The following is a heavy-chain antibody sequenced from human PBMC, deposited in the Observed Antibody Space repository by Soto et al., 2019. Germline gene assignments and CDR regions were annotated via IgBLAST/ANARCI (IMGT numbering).Heavy chain of an antibody. D-gene: IGHD6-13*01. CDR1: GYTFTSYA. V-gene: IGHV1-3*01. J-gene: IGHJ4*02. CDR2: INAGNGNT. CDR3: ARALVAAAGTRGWYLFDY. Sequence: ASVKVSCKASGYTFTSYAMHWVLQAPGQRLEWMGWINAGNGNTKYSQKFQGRVTITRDTSASTAYMELSSLRSEDTAVYYCARALVAAAGTRGWYLFDYWGQGTLVTVSS.